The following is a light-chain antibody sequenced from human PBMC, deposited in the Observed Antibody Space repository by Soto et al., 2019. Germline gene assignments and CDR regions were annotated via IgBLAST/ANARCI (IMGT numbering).Light chain of an antibody. J-gene: IGKJ4*01. CDR3: QQYNNWPPLT. Sequence: EIVMTQSPATLSVSPGERATLSCRASRSVSSNLAWYQQKPGQAPRLLMYGASTRATGIPARFRGSGSGTEFTLTISSLQSEDFAVYYCQQYNNWPPLTFGGGTKVDIK. CDR1: RSVSSN. V-gene: IGKV3-15*01. CDR2: GAS.